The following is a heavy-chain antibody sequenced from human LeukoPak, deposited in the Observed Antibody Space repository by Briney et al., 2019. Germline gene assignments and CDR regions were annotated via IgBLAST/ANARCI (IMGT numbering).Heavy chain of an antibody. CDR3: ARAGRYSSSWYGY. Sequence: ASVKVSCKASGYTFTGYYMHWVRQAPGQGLEWMGWINPKTGGTNYAQNFQGRVTMTRDTSITTAYMELTRLRSDDTAVYYCARAGRYSSSWYGYWGQGTLVTVSS. CDR2: INPKTGGT. V-gene: IGHV1-2*02. CDR1: GYTFTGYY. J-gene: IGHJ4*02. D-gene: IGHD6-13*01.